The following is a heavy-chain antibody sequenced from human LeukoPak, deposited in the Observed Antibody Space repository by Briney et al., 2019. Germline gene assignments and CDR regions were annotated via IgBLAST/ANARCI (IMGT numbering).Heavy chain of an antibody. V-gene: IGHV1-69*01. Sequence: SSVKVSCKASGGTFSSYAISWVRQAPGQGLEWMGGIIPIFGTANYAQKFQGRVTITADESTSTAYMELSSLRSEDTAVYYCARDGYYDSRWGFDPWGQGTLVTVSS. CDR2: IIPIFGTA. CDR3: ARDGYYDSRWGFDP. J-gene: IGHJ5*02. D-gene: IGHD3-22*01. CDR1: GGTFSSYA.